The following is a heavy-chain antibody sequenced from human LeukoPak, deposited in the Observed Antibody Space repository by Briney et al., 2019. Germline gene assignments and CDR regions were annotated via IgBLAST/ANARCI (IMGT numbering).Heavy chain of an antibody. CDR3: AKDMAAAGYDAFDI. D-gene: IGHD6-13*01. CDR1: GFTFSSYS. V-gene: IGHV3-21*04. Sequence: GGSLRLSCAASGFTFSSYSMNWVRQAPGKGLEWVSSINSSSGYIYYADSVKGRFTISRDNAKNSLYLQMNSLRAEDMALYYCAKDMAAAGYDAFDIWGQGTMVTVSS. J-gene: IGHJ3*02. CDR2: INSSSGYI.